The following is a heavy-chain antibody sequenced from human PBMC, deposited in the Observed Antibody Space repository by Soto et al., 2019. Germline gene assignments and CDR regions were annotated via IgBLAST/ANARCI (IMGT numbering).Heavy chain of an antibody. CDR3: AADSGSYLSFDY. Sequence: QVQLVQSGAEVKKPGSSVKVSCKASGGTFSSYTISWVRQAPGQGLEWMGRIIPILGIANYAQKFQGRVTITADKSTSPAYMELSSMRSEDTAVYYCAADSGSYLSFDYWGQGTLVTVSS. J-gene: IGHJ4*02. CDR1: GGTFSSYT. V-gene: IGHV1-69*02. D-gene: IGHD1-26*01. CDR2: IIPILGIA.